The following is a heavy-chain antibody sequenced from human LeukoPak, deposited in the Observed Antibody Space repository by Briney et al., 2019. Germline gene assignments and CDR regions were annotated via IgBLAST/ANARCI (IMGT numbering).Heavy chain of an antibody. V-gene: IGHV3-7*01. D-gene: IGHD2-15*01. CDR3: ARGGGPFDY. Sequence: PGGSLRLSCAASGFTVSSNYMTWVRQAPGKGLEWVANIKQDGSEKYYVDSVKGRFTISRDNAKNSLYLQMNSLRAEDTAVYYRARGGGPFDYWGQGTLVTVSS. CDR1: GFTVSSNY. CDR2: IKQDGSEK. J-gene: IGHJ4*02.